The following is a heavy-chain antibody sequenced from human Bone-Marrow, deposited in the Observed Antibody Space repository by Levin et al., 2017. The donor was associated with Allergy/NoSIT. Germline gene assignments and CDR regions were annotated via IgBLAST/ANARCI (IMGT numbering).Heavy chain of an antibody. CDR2: VNPNYGGT. Sequence: LTDYFMHWVRHAPGQGFEWMGRVNPNYGGTDYAQKFEGRVTLTWDTSIDTAYMELSSLTSDDTAVYFCTRRTIFGPGKFDYWGQGSLVTVSS. D-gene: IGHD3-3*01. CDR1: LTDYF. J-gene: IGHJ4*02. CDR3: TRRTIFGPGKFDY. V-gene: IGHV1-2*06.